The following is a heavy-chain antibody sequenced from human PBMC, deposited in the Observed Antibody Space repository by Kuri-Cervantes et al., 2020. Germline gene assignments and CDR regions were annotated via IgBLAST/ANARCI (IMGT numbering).Heavy chain of an antibody. CDR1: GFTFRSYG. J-gene: IGHJ4*02. V-gene: IGHV3-33*06. D-gene: IGHD1-26*01. Sequence: GESLKISCAASGFTFRSYGMHWVRQAPGKGLEWVALIWSDAAGHYYTHSVRGRFTISRDNSRDTLYLQMNSLKVEDTAIYYCAKDKVGSLGFDCWGQGTLVTVS. CDR3: AKDKVGSLGFDC. CDR2: IWSDAAGH.